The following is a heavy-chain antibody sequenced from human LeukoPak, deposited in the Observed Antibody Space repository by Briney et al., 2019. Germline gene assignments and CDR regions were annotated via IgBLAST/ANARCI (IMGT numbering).Heavy chain of an antibody. CDR1: GFTFSDYA. V-gene: IGHV3-23*01. J-gene: IGHJ4*02. CDR2: ISDDGGGT. D-gene: IGHD3-16*01. Sequence: GGSLRLSYAASGFTFSDYAMSWVRQAPGQGLEWVSTISDDGGGTYYADSVKGRFTISRDNSKNTLYLEMSSLRVEDTAIYYCAKWPEGAMDYFDYWGQGTLVTVSS. CDR3: AKWPEGAMDYFDY.